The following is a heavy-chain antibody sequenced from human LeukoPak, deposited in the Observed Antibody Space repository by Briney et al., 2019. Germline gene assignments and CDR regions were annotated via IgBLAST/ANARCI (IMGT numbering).Heavy chain of an antibody. CDR3: ARVGSSWSYYYYYMDV. CDR1: GCTFTSYG. CDR2: ISAYNGNT. D-gene: IGHD6-13*01. J-gene: IGHJ6*03. Sequence: ASVKVSCKASGCTFTSYGISWVRQAPGQGLGWMGWISAYNGNTNYAQKLQGRVTMTTDTSTSTAYMELRSLRSDDTAVYYCARVGSSWSYYYYYMDVWGKGTTVTISS. V-gene: IGHV1-18*01.